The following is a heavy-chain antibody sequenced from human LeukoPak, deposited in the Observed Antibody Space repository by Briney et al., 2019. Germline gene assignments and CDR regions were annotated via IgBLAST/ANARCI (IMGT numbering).Heavy chain of an antibody. J-gene: IGHJ6*02. CDR1: GGSISSGGYY. CDR2: IYYSGST. CDR3: ARDRGDYGGYYYYGMDV. D-gene: IGHD4-17*01. Sequence: PSETLSLTCTVSGGSISSGGYYWSWIRQPPGKGLEWIGYIYYSGSTNYNPSLKSRVTISVDTSKYQFSLKLSSVTAADTAVYYCARDRGDYGGYYYYGMDVWGQGTTVTVSS. V-gene: IGHV4-61*08.